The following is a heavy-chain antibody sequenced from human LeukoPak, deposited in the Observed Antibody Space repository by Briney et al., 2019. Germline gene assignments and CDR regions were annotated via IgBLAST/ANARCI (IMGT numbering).Heavy chain of an antibody. V-gene: IGHV4-34*01. CDR1: GGSFSGYY. J-gene: IGHJ4*02. D-gene: IGHD3-10*01. CDR3: ARPFYYGSGSPTSDY. Sequence: NPSETLSLTCAVYGGSFSGYYWSWIRQPPGKGLEWIGEINHSGSTNYNPSLKSRVTISVDTSKNQFSLKLSSVTAADTAVYYCARPFYYGSGSPTSDYWGQGTLVTVSS. CDR2: INHSGST.